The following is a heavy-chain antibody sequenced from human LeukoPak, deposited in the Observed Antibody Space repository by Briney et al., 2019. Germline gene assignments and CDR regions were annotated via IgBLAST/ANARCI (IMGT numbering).Heavy chain of an antibody. CDR1: GYTFTSYD. CDR3: ARVNTYYYGSGVSRAFHM. D-gene: IGHD3-10*01. V-gene: IGHV1-8*01. CDR2: MNPNSGNT. Sequence: ASVKVSCKASGYTFTSYDINWVRQATGQGLEWMGWMNPNSGNTGYAQKFQGSVTMTRNTSTATAYMELSSLKSEDTAVYYCARVNTYYYGSGVSRAFHMWGEGTMVTVSS. J-gene: IGHJ3*02.